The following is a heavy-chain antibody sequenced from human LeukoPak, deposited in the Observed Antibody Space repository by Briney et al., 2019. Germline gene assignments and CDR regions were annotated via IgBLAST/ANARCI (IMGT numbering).Heavy chain of an antibody. CDR3: ARLDSGSYYWAYNWFDP. V-gene: IGHV1-18*01. D-gene: IGHD1-26*01. J-gene: IGHJ5*02. CDR2: ISAYSGNT. CDR1: GYTFTSYG. Sequence: ASVKVFCKASGYTFTSYGISWVRQAPGQGLEWMGWISAYSGNTNYAQKLQGRVTMTTDTSTSTAYMELRSLRSDDTAVYYCARLDSGSYYWAYNWFDPWGQGTLVTVSS.